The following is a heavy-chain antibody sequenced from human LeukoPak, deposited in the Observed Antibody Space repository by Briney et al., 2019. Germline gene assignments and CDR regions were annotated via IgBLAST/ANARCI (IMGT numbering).Heavy chain of an antibody. CDR1: GGTFNNYA. D-gene: IGHD3-16*01. Sequence: GASVKVSCKASGGTFNNYAFSWVRQAPGQGLEWMGGIIPMLGTANSAQKFQDRVTITADEFTSTAYMELSSLRFDDTAVYYCARGGRGFGAENWFDPWGQGTLITVSS. CDR2: IIPMLGTA. CDR3: ARGGRGFGAENWFDP. J-gene: IGHJ5*02. V-gene: IGHV1-69*13.